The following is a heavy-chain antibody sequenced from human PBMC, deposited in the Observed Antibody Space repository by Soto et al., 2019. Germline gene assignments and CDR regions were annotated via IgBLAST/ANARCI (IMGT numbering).Heavy chain of an antibody. V-gene: IGHV3-64D*06. CDR2: ISSNGGST. D-gene: IGHD3-10*01. Sequence: GGSLRLSCSASGFTFSSYAFHWGRQAPGKGQEYVSAISSNGGSTYYADSVKGRFTISSDNSKNTLYLQMSSLRAEDTAVYYCVKGFQYYGSGRPIRGAYFDYWGQGTLVTVSS. J-gene: IGHJ4*02. CDR3: VKGFQYYGSGRPIRGAYFDY. CDR1: GFTFSSYA.